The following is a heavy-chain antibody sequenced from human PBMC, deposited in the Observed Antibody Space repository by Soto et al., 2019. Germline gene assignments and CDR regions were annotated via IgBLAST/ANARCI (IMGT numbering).Heavy chain of an antibody. CDR1: GGTFSSYA. CDR3: ARPSRPKTQAYYYYGMDV. Sequence: QVQLVQSGAEVKKPGSSVKVSCKASGGTFSSYAISWVRQAPGQGLEWMGGIIPIFGTANYAQKFQGRVTIPADESTSTAYMELSSLRSEDTAVYYCARPSRPKTQAYYYYGMDVWGQGTTVTVSS. CDR2: IIPIFGTA. J-gene: IGHJ6*02. D-gene: IGHD2-2*01. V-gene: IGHV1-69*01.